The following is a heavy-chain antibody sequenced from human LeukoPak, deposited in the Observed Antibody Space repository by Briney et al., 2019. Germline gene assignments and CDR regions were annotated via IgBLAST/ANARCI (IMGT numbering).Heavy chain of an antibody. CDR3: ASAGSFGGTRLAFDI. Sequence: SQTLSLTCAISGGSVSSNSADWNWIRQSPSRGLEWLGRTYYRSKWYNDYAVSVKGRITINPATTKNPFYLQLMSVTPEDTAVYYCASAGSFGGTRLAFDIWGQGTMVTVSS. V-gene: IGHV6-1*01. CDR1: GGSVSSNSAD. D-gene: IGHD3-10*01. CDR2: TYYRSKWYN. J-gene: IGHJ3*02.